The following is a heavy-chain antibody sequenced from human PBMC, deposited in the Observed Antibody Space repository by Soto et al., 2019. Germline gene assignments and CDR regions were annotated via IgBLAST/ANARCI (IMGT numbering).Heavy chain of an antibody. CDR2: IYYSGNT. Sequence: SETLSLTCTVSGVSISSGGYYWSWIRQHPGKGLEWIGYIYYSGNTYYNPSLKSRVAISVDTSKNQFSLKLSSVTAADTAVYYCARHQDYFDYWGQGTLVTVSS. CDR1: GVSISSGGYY. J-gene: IGHJ4*02. CDR3: ARHQDYFDY. V-gene: IGHV4-31*03.